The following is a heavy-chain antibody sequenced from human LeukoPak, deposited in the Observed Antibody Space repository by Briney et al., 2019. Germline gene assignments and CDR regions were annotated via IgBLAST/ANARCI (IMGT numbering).Heavy chain of an antibody. V-gene: IGHV3-23*01. D-gene: IGHD2-2*01. J-gene: IGHJ4*02. CDR2: ISGSGGST. CDR3: ATGGCNSCLYYFDS. CDR1: GFTFSSYA. Sequence: GGSLRLSCAASGFTFSSYAMSWVRQAPGKGLEWVSAISGSGGSTYYADSVKGRFTISRDNAKNSPYLQMNSLRAEDTAVYYCATGGCNSCLYYFDSWGQGTLVTVSS.